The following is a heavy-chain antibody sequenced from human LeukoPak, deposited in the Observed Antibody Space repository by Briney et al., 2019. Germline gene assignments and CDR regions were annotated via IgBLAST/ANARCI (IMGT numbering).Heavy chain of an antibody. CDR2: ISGSGGST. J-gene: IGHJ5*02. D-gene: IGHD1-26*01. V-gene: IGHV3-23*01. Sequence: GGSLRLSCAASGFTFSSYAMSWVRQAPGKGLEWVSAISGSGGSTYYADSVKGRFTISRDNSKNTLYLQMNSLRAEDTAVYYCAKDLDSAPIQLWFDPWGQGTLVTVSS. CDR3: AKDLDSAPIQLWFDP. CDR1: GFTFSSYA.